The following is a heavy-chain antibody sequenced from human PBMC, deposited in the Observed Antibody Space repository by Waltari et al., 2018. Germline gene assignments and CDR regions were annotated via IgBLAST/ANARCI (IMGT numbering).Heavy chain of an antibody. Sequence: EVQLVESGGGLIQPGGSLRLSCAASGFSVSNSYVSWVRQAPGKGLEWISFIYGVDSTLYVASVKGRFTVSRDNSKNTVHLQMDSVRVDDTAVYYCATFSNWVHDTFDIWGQGTLVSVSS. V-gene: IGHV3-53*01. CDR1: GFSVSNSY. CDR3: ATFSNWVHDTFDI. CDR2: IYGVDST. J-gene: IGHJ3*02. D-gene: IGHD3-16*01.